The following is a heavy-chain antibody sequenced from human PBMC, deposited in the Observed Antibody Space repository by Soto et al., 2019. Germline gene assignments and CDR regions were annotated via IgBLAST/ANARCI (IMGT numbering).Heavy chain of an antibody. CDR1: GGSVRSSRYY. Sequence: SETLSLTCTVSGGSVRSSRYYWGWIRQPPGKGLEWIGNVYDDGSTYYNPSLKSRVTISVDTSKKQFSLKLSSVSAADTAVYHCARLPLVWLAREFLDYYWGQGTLVTVSS. J-gene: IGHJ4*02. V-gene: IGHV4-39*01. CDR2: VYDDGST. CDR3: ARLPLVWLAREFLDYY. D-gene: IGHD6-19*01.